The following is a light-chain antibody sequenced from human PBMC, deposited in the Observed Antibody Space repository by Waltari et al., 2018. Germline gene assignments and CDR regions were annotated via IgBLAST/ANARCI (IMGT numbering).Light chain of an antibody. J-gene: IGLJ1*01. Sequence: QSVLTQPPSASGTPGQRVTISCSGSSSHIGINTVHWYHHLPGTAPKLFIFNNNRRPSGVPDRFSGSRSGTSASLAISGLQSGDEADYYCAAWDDTLNAYVFGTGTKVTVL. CDR3: AAWDDTLNAYV. CDR2: NNN. CDR1: SSHIGINT. V-gene: IGLV1-44*01.